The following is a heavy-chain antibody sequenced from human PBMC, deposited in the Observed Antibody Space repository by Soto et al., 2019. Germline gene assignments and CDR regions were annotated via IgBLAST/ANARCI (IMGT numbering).Heavy chain of an antibody. CDR1: GYTFTSYY. V-gene: IGHV1-46*01. D-gene: IGHD2-15*01. Sequence: ASVKVSCKASGYTFTSYYMHWVRQAPGQGLEWMGIINPSGGSTSYAQKFQGRVTMTRDTSTSTVYMELRSLRSDDTAVYYWARDSPGGGSLNDAFHIWGQGTMVTVS. CDR3: ARDSPGGGSLNDAFHI. J-gene: IGHJ3*02. CDR2: INPSGGST.